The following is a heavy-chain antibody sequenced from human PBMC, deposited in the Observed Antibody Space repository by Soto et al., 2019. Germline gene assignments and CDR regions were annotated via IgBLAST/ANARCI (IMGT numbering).Heavy chain of an antibody. D-gene: IGHD5-12*01. CDR2: ITSSGSAI. CDR3: TRGYTGSAQAGLDS. Sequence: EVQLVESGGGLVQPGGSLRLSCAASGFTFSIYSMNWVRQAPGKGLEWVSYITSSGSAIYYADTVKGRFTISRDNAKNSLYLQMNSLRAEDTAVYYCTRGYTGSAQAGLDSWGQGTLVTVSA. J-gene: IGHJ4*02. V-gene: IGHV3-48*01. CDR1: GFTFSIYS.